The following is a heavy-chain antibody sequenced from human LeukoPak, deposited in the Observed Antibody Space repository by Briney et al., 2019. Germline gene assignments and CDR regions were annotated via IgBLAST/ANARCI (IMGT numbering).Heavy chain of an antibody. V-gene: IGHV3-7*01. CDR1: GFTFSSYW. J-gene: IGHJ5*02. Sequence: PGGSLRLSCAASGFTFSSYWMSWVRQAPGKGLEWVANIKQDGSEKYYVDSVKGRFTISRDNAKNSLYLQMNSLRAEDTAVYYCARVTVLDYYDSSGYFRWFDPWGQGTLVTVSS. CDR2: IKQDGSEK. D-gene: IGHD3-22*01. CDR3: ARVTVLDYYDSSGYFRWFDP.